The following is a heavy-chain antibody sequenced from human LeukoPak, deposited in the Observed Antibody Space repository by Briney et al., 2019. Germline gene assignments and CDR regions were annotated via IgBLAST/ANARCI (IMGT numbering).Heavy chain of an antibody. V-gene: IGHV3-23*01. J-gene: IGHJ3*02. CDR2: ISGSGDST. D-gene: IGHD1-26*01. CDR1: GFTFSSYA. Sequence: TGGSLRLSCAASGFTFSSYAMSWVRQAPGKGLEWVSGISGSGDSTYYADSVKGRFTISRDNSKNTLYLQMNSLRAEDTALYYCAKDKSGGWELLRDHDAFDIWGQGTMVTVSS. CDR3: AKDKSGGWELLRDHDAFDI.